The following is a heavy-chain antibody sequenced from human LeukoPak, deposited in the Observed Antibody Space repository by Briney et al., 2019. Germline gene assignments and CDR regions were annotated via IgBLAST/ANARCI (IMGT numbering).Heavy chain of an antibody. CDR3: ARSGLLWFGELWEFDP. CDR2: ISAYNGNT. Sequence: ASVKVSCKASGYTFTSYGISWVRQAPGQGHEWMGWISAYNGNTNYAQKLQGRVTMTTDTSTSTAYMELRSLRSDDTAVYYCARSGLLWFGELWEFDPWGQGTLVTVSS. V-gene: IGHV1-18*01. D-gene: IGHD3-10*01. J-gene: IGHJ5*02. CDR1: GYTFTSYG.